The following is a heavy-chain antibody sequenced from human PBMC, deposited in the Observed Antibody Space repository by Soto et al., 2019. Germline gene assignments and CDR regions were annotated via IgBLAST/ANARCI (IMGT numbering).Heavy chain of an antibody. V-gene: IGHV3-23*01. CDR3: AKVPLRLKFYDY. Sequence: EVQLSDSGGGLVQPGGSLRLSCAASGFTFSNYLMNWVRQAPGKGLEWVSGISGSGTNTYYADSVKGRFTISRDNSTNTLYLQTNSLTAADTAIDYCAKVPLRLKFYDYWGQGTQVTVSP. J-gene: IGHJ4*02. CDR1: GFTFSNYL. CDR2: ISGSGTNT.